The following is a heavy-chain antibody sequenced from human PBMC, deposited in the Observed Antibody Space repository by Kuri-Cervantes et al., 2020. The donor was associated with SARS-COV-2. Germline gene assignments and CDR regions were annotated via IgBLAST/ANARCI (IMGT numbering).Heavy chain of an antibody. V-gene: IGHV3-7*03. CDR1: GFTFSSYA. Sequence: GSLRLSCAASGFTFSSYAMSWVRQAPGKGLEWVANIKQDGSEKYYVDSVKGRFTISRDNAKNSLYLQMNSLRAEDTAVYYCAADSGSSSAGYYYGMDVWGQGTTVTVSS. D-gene: IGHD2-15*01. CDR3: AADSGSSSAGYYYGMDV. J-gene: IGHJ6*02. CDR2: IKQDGSEK.